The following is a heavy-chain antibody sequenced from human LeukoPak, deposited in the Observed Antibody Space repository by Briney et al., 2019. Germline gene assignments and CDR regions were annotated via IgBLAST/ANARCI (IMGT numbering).Heavy chain of an antibody. CDR1: GYTFTSYA. V-gene: IGHV1-3*01. D-gene: IGHD2-21*02. CDR2: INAGNGNT. CDR3: ARERRVLVVTAERAFDI. J-gene: IGHJ3*02. Sequence: ASVKVSCKASGYTFTSYAMHWVRQAPGQRLEWMGWINAGNGNTKYSQKFQGRVTITRDTSASTAYMELSSLRSEDTAVYYCARERRVLVVTAERAFDIWGQGTMVTVSS.